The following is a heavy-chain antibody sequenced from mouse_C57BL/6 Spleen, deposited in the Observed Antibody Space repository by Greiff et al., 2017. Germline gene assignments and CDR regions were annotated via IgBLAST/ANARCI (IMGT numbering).Heavy chain of an antibody. V-gene: IGHV1-39*01. J-gene: IGHJ3*01. CDR2: INPTYGTT. Sequence: EVKLMESGPELVKPGASVKISCKASGYSFTDYNMNWVKQSNGKSLEWIGVINPTYGTTSYNQKFKGKATLTVDQSSSTAYMQLNSLTSEDSAVYYCARDLGRTVSFAYWGQGTLVTVSA. CDR1: GYSFTDYN. CDR3: ARDLGRTVSFAY. D-gene: IGHD1-1*01.